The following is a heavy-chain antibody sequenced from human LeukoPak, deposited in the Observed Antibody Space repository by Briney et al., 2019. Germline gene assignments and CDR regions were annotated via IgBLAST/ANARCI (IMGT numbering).Heavy chain of an antibody. CDR2: ISYDGSKK. CDR1: GFTFSSYA. V-gene: IGHV3-30*04. Sequence: RGSLRLSCAASGFTFSSYAMHWARQAPGKGLEWVAVISYDGSKKYYADSVKGRFTISRDNSKNTQHLQMNSLRAEDTAVYYCARGPRVGAAGFVYYHYIDVWGKGTTVTVSS. J-gene: IGHJ6*03. CDR3: ARGPRVGAAGFVYYHYIDV. D-gene: IGHD1-26*01.